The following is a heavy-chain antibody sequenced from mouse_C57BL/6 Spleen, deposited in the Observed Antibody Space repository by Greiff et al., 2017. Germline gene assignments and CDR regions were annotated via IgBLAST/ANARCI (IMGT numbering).Heavy chain of an antibody. D-gene: IGHD1-1*01. J-gene: IGHJ4*01. CDR3: ARGRGRDYDYYYALDC. CDR2: IDPNSGGT. V-gene: IGHV1-72*01. CDR1: GYTFTSYW. Sequence: VQLQQPGAELVKPGASVKLSCKASGYTFTSYWMHWVKQRPGRGLEWIGRIDPNSGGTKYNEKFKGKATLTVDKSSSTAYMQLSGLTSEDSAVYYCARGRGRDYDYYYALDCWGPGTSVTVSS.